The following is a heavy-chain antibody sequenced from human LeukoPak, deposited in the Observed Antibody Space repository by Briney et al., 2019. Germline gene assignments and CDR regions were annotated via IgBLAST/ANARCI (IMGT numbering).Heavy chain of an antibody. V-gene: IGHV3-48*01. CDR2: ISSSSSTI. D-gene: IGHD3-10*01. CDR3: AKTVIWFGVNYMDV. CDR1: GFTFSSYS. Sequence: GGSLRLSCAASGFTFSSYSMNWVRQAPGRGLEWVSYISSSSSTIYYADSVKGRFTISRDNSKNTLYLQMNSLRAEDTAVYYCAKTVIWFGVNYMDVWGKGTTVTISS. J-gene: IGHJ6*03.